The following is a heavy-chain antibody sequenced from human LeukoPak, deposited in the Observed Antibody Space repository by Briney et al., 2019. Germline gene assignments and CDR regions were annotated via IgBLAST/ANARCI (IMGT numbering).Heavy chain of an antibody. D-gene: IGHD3-10*01. CDR2: ISGSGGST. CDR1: GFTFSSYA. Sequence: GGSLRLSCAASGFTFSSYAMSWVRQAPGKGLEWVSAISGSGGSTYYADSVKGRFTISRDNSKNTLYLQMNSLRAEDTAVYYCAKAYYGSGSYARGLFDYWGRGTLVTVSS. V-gene: IGHV3-23*01. J-gene: IGHJ4*02. CDR3: AKAYYGSGSYARGLFDY.